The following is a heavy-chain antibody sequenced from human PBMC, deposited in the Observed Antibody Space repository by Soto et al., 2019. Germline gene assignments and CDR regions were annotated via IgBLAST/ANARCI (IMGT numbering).Heavy chain of an antibody. J-gene: IGHJ4*02. V-gene: IGHV4-38-2*02. D-gene: IGHD1-1*01. CDR1: GFAISRGYY. CDR3: AREKVGTTFFDN. Sequence: PSETLSLTCIVAGFAISRGYYWSWVRQPPGKGLEWIGSIYPSVSSYHNPSLETRVRLSIDTSKNQFTLNLTSVTAADTALYYCAREKVGTTFFDNWGQGIPVPVYS. CDR2: IYPSVSS.